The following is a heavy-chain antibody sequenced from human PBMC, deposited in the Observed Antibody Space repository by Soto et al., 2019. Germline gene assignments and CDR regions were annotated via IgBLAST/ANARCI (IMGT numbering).Heavy chain of an antibody. CDR3: ARQTGYWYFDL. V-gene: IGHV4-39*01. CDR2: IYYSGST. D-gene: IGHD1-1*01. CDR1: GGSISSSSYY. Sequence: SETLSLTCTVSGGSISSSSYYWGWIRQPPGKGLEWIGIIYYSGSTYYNPSLKSRVTISVDTSKNQFSLKLSSVTAADTAVYYCARQTGYWYFDLWGRGTLVTVSS. J-gene: IGHJ2*01.